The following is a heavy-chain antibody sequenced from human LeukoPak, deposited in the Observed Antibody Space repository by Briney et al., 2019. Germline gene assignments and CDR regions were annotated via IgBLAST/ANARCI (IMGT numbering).Heavy chain of an antibody. J-gene: IGHJ6*03. V-gene: IGHV4-34*01. D-gene: IGHD3-10*01. CDR3: AREDLLWFGEEYYYYYMDV. CDR1: GGSFSGYY. CDR2: INHSGST. Sequence: SETLSLTCAVYGGSFSGYYWSWIRQPPGKGLEWIGEINHSGSTNYNPSLKSRVTISVDTSKNQFSLKLSSVTAADTAVYYCAREDLLWFGEEYYYYYMDVWGKGTTVTISS.